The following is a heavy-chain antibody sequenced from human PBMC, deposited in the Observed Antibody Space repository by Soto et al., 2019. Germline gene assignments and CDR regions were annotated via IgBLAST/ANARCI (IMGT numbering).Heavy chain of an antibody. CDR2: IIPIFGTA. J-gene: IGHJ6*02. D-gene: IGHD6-19*01. Sequence: SVKVSCKASGGTFSSYAISWVRQAPGQGLEWMGGIIPIFGTANYAQKFQGRVTITADESTSTAYMELSSLRSEDTAVYYCAREAVAGTGDYYYGMDVWGQGTTVTVSS. CDR1: GGTFSSYA. V-gene: IGHV1-69*13. CDR3: AREAVAGTGDYYYGMDV.